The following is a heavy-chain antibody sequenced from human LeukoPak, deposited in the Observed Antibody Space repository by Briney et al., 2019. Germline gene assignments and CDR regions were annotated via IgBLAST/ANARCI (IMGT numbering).Heavy chain of an antibody. CDR3: VRDLKGAITWKGLSSGMDV. Sequence: GASVNVSCKASGYTFTTYAISWVRQAPGQGLEWMGWISVYNGNTNYAQKFQGRVSMTTDTSTSTAYMELRSLSSDDTAVYYCVRDLKGAITWKGLSSGMDVCCQGTTVTVSS. CDR1: GYTFTTYA. D-gene: IGHD1-1*01. J-gene: IGHJ6*02. CDR2: ISVYNGNT. V-gene: IGHV1-18*01.